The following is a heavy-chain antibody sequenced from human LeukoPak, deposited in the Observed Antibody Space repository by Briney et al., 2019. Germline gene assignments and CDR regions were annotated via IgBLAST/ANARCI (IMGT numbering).Heavy chain of an antibody. CDR2: IYHSGTI. CDR3: AKSRSLGLQYFDT. J-gene: IGHJ4*02. CDR1: GGSISGYY. D-gene: IGHD4-11*01. V-gene: IGHV4-59*01. Sequence: PSETLSLTCTVSGGSISGYYWNWIRQSPEKGLERIGYIYHSGTINFNPSLKARVTMSIDTSKNQFSLKLSSVTAADTAVYYCAKSRSLGLQYFDTWGQRTLATVSS.